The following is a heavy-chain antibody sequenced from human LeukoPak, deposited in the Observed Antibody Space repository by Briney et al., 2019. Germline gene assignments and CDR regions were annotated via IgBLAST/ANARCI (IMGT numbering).Heavy chain of an antibody. CDR1: GYSFSSYW. J-gene: IGHJ4*02. CDR2: IYPRDSRT. V-gene: IGHV5-51*01. CDR3: ARHLSDITSSPNY. D-gene: IGHD2-2*01. Sequence: LGESLKISCKGSGYSFSSYWIAWVRQMPGKGLEWMGVIYPRDSRTTYSPSFQDQVTISADKSISTAYLQWTSLKASDTAMYYCARHLSDITSSPNYWGPGTLVTVSS.